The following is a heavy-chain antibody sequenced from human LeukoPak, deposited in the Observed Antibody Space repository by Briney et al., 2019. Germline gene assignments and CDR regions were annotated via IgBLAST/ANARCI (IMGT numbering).Heavy chain of an antibody. CDR2: INHSGST. CDR3: ARAAPPYYDSSGYRLDP. Sequence: SETLSLTCAVYGGSFSGYNWSWIRQPPGKGLEWIGEINHSGSTNYNPSLKSRVTISVDTSKNQFSLRLSSVTAADTAVYYCARAAPPYYDSSGYRLDPWGQGTLVTVSS. CDR1: GGSFSGYN. D-gene: IGHD3-22*01. V-gene: IGHV4-34*01. J-gene: IGHJ5*02.